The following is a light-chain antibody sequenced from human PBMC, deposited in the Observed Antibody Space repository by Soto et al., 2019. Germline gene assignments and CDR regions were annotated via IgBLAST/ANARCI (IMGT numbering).Light chain of an antibody. V-gene: IGLV2-23*02. CDR1: SSDVGSYNL. CDR2: EVN. Sequence: QSALTQPASVSGTPGQSITISCTGTSSDVGSYNLVSWYQQHPGKAPKLMIYEVNKRPSGLSNRFSGSKSGNTASLTISGLQAEDEADDYCCSYAHNITCGGVVFGGGTKLTVL. CDR3: CSYAHNITCGGVV. J-gene: IGLJ2*01.